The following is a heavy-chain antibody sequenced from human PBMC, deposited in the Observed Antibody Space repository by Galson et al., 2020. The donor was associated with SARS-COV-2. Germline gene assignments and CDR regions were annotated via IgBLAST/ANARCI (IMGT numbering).Heavy chain of an antibody. V-gene: IGHV3-15*05. CDR2: IKSKTDGGTT. J-gene: IGHJ6*02. CDR1: GFTFSDAW. CDR3: TTDRSTVTFYYYYYGVDV. D-gene: IGHD4-17*01. Sequence: GGSLRLSCAASGFTFSDAWMNWVRQAPGKGLEWVGRIKSKTDGGTTDYAAPVKGRFTISRDDSKNTLYLQMNSLKTEDTAVYYCTTDRSTVTFYYYYYGVDVWGQGTTVTVSS.